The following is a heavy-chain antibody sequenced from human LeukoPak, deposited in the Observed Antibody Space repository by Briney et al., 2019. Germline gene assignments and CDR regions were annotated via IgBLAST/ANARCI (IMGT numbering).Heavy chain of an antibody. J-gene: IGHJ4*02. CDR3: ATWTVKSGGTPHD. CDR2: FDPEDGET. Sequence: ASVKVSCKVSGYTLTELSMHWVRQAPGKGRKWMGGFDPEDGETIYAQKFQGRVTMTKDTSTDTAYMELSSLRSEDTAVYYCATWTVKSGGTPHDWGQGTLVTVSS. D-gene: IGHD2-15*01. CDR1: GYTLTELS. V-gene: IGHV1-24*01.